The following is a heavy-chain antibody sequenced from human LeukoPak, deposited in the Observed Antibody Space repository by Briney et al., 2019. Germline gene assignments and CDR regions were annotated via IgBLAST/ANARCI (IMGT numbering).Heavy chain of an antibody. V-gene: IGHV3-66*01. J-gene: IGHJ4*02. CDR3: ARDPIYYGSGRSSDY. D-gene: IGHD3-10*01. CDR2: IYSGGST. Sequence: GGSLRLSCAASRFTVSSNYMSWVRQAPGKGLEWVSVIYSGGSTYYADSVKGRFTISRDNSKNTLYLQVNSLRAEDTAVYYCARDPIYYGSGRSSDYWGQGTLVTVSS. CDR1: RFTVSSNY.